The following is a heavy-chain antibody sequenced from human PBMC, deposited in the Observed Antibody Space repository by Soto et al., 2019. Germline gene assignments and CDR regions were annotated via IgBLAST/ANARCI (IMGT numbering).Heavy chain of an antibody. CDR1: GFTFSSYW. D-gene: IGHD1-20*01. Sequence: GGSLRLPCAASGFTFSSYWMHWVRQAPGKGLVWVSRINSDGSSTSYADSVKGRFTISRDNAKNTLYLQMNSLRAEDTAVYYCARDLEHNWNDMGFDYWGQGTLVTVSS. J-gene: IGHJ4*02. CDR3: ARDLEHNWNDMGFDY. CDR2: INSDGSST. V-gene: IGHV3-74*01.